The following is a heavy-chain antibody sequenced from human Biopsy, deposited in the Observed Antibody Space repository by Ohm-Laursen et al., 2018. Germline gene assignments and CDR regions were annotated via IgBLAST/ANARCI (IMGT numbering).Heavy chain of an antibody. V-gene: IGHV3-74*01. CDR3: ATDHYGSINY. J-gene: IGHJ4*02. CDR2: ISSDGST. CDR1: GFTFSSYW. Sequence: SLRLSCAASGFTFSSYWMSWVRQAPGKGLVWVSCISSDGSTTYADSVKGRFTISRDNAKNTAYLQMNSLRADDTALYYCATDHYGSINYWGQGTLVTVSS. D-gene: IGHD4-17*01.